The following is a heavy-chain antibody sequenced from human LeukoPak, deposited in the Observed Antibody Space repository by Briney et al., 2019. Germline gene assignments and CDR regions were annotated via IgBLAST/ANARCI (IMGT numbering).Heavy chain of an antibody. V-gene: IGHV3-21*01. CDR2: ISSSSSYV. CDR1: GFAFSSYS. D-gene: IGHD2-15*01. CDR3: ARAPQGYCSGGSCYVDY. Sequence: GGSLRLSCAASGFAFSSYSMNWVRQAPGKGLEWVSSISSSSSYVFYADSVKGRFTISRDNAKNSLYLQMNSLRAEDTAVFYCARAPQGYCSGGSCYVDYWGQGTLVTVSS. J-gene: IGHJ4*02.